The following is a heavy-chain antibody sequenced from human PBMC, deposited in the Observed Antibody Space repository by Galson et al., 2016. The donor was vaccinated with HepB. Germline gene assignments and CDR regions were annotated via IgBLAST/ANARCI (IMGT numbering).Heavy chain of an antibody. D-gene: IGHD3-10*01. Sequence: SLRLSCAASGFTFIDYYMTWIRQAPGKGLEWISYISSSSGYINYADSVKGRFTISRDNAKKSLYLQMNSLRADDTAVYYCARVFYYGSGNYYNRNLFDSWGQGTLVTVSS. CDR3: ARVFYYGSGNYYNRNLFDS. CDR2: ISSSSGYI. CDR1: GFTFIDYY. V-gene: IGHV3-11*06. J-gene: IGHJ4*02.